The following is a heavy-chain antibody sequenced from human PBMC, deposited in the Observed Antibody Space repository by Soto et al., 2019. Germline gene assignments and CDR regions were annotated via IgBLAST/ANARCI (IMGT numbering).Heavy chain of an antibody. Sequence: SETLSLTCTVSGGSINSGGYSWTWIRQPPGKGLEWIGFIYHTGTTYYNPSLKSRVTISVDRSKNQFSLKLSSVTAADTAVYYCAREVAEAWFDPWGQGTLVTVSS. V-gene: IGHV4-30-2*01. CDR2: IYHTGTT. CDR3: AREVAEAWFDP. J-gene: IGHJ5*02. CDR1: GGSINSGGYS.